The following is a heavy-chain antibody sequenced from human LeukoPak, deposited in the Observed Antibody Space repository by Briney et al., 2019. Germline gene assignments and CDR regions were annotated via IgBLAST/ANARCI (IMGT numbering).Heavy chain of an antibody. D-gene: IGHD5-18*01. CDR2: ISAYNGNT. J-gene: IGHJ4*02. V-gene: IGHV1-18*04. Sequence: ASVKVSCKASGYTFTGYYMHWVRQAPGQGLEWMGWISAYNGNTNSAQQLQGRVTMTTDTSTSTAYMELRSLKSDDTAVYYCARGWNTADGSYYFDYWGQGTLVTVSS. CDR3: ARGWNTADGSYYFDY. CDR1: GYTFTGYY.